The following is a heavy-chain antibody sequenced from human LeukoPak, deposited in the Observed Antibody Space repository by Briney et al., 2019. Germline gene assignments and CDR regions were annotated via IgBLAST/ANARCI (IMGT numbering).Heavy chain of an antibody. CDR1: GYTFTGYY. CDR3: ARDNVAYCGGDCYPNWFDP. D-gene: IGHD2-21*02. J-gene: IGHJ5*02. Sequence: ASVKVSCKASGYTFTGYYMHWVRQAPGQGLEWMGWINPSSGGTNYAQKFQGRVTMTRDTSISTAYMELSRLRSDDTAVYYCARDNVAYCGGDCYPNWFDPWGQGTLVTVSS. V-gene: IGHV1-2*02. CDR2: INPSSGGT.